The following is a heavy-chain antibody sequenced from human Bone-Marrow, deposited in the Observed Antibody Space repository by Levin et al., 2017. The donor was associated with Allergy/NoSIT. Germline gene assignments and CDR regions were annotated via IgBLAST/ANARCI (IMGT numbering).Heavy chain of an antibody. J-gene: IGHJ6*02. D-gene: IGHD2-2*01. CDR3: ARGSVIPAANKYYGMDV. CDR2: MNPSSGNR. CDR1: GYTFTSYD. Sequence: ASVKVSCKASGYTFTSYDINWVRQATGQGLEWMGWMNPSSGNRGYAQKLQGRVTMTRNTSITTAYMELSSLRSEDTAVYYCARGSVIPAANKYYGMDVWGQGTTVTVSS. V-gene: IGHV1-8*01.